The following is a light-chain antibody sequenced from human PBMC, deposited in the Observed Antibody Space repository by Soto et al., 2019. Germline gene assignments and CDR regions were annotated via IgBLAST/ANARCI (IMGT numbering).Light chain of an antibody. Sequence: DIQMTQSPSSLSASVGDRVTITFRASQSISNYLNWYPQKPVKAPKLLIYAASSLQSGVTSRFSGSGSGTDFNLTFSSLQPEDFATYDCQHSYSSPYSFGQGTQLESK. V-gene: IGKV1-39*01. CDR3: QHSYSSPYS. CDR1: QSISNY. J-gene: IGKJ2*01. CDR2: AAS.